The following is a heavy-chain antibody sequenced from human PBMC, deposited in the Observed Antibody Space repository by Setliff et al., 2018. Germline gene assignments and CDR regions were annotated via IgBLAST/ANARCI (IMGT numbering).Heavy chain of an antibody. Sequence: PSETLSLTCTVSGGPISSSNYYWGWIRQPPGKGLEWIGSINYRGSTHDNPSLRSRVTMSVDTSKSHFSLTLRSLTAADTAVYYCARGPNTYDSSGYYYRAGYYYYMDVWGKGTTVTVSS. CDR3: ARGPNTYDSSGYYYRAGYYYYMDV. V-gene: IGHV4-39*02. J-gene: IGHJ6*03. CDR2: INYRGST. CDR1: GGPISSSNYY. D-gene: IGHD3-22*01.